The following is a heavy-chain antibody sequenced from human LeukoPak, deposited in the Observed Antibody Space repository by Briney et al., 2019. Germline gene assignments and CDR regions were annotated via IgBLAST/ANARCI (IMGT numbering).Heavy chain of an antibody. Sequence: SQTLSLTCAISGDSVSSDSATWNWIRQSPSRGLEWLGRTYYRSKWYSAYAVSVKSRISINSDTSKNQFSLQLNSVTPEDTAIYYCARGPQWHNYWGQGTLVTVSS. CDR3: ARGPQWHNY. V-gene: IGHV6-1*01. CDR2: TYYRSKWYS. J-gene: IGHJ4*02. CDR1: GDSVSSDSAT. D-gene: IGHD6-19*01.